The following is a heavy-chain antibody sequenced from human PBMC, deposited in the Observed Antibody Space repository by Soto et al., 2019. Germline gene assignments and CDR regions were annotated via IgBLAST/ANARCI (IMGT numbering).Heavy chain of an antibody. Sequence: ASVKVSCEASGYTFTSYYMHWVRQAPGQGLEWMGIINPSGGSTSYAQKFQGRVTMTRDTSTSTVYMELSSLRSEDTAVYYCAREPHSDGKGMDVWGQGTTVTVSS. CDR1: GYTFTSYY. CDR2: INPSGGST. V-gene: IGHV1-46*01. D-gene: IGHD1-26*01. CDR3: AREPHSDGKGMDV. J-gene: IGHJ6*02.